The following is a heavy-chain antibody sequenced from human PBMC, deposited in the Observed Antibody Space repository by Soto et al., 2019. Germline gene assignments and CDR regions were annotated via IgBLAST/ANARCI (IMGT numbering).Heavy chain of an antibody. D-gene: IGHD2-8*02. CDR3: ARDWWSTVTYS. CDR1: GFRFSASS. J-gene: IGHJ4*02. Sequence: GGSLRLSCVASGFRFSASSMNWVRQTPGKGLEWVAYLQYNTGHTTYADSVRGRFTVSRDDAQNSLFLQMNSLRVEDTAIYYCARDWWSTVTYSWGQGTLVIVSS. V-gene: IGHV3-48*01. CDR2: LQYNTGHT.